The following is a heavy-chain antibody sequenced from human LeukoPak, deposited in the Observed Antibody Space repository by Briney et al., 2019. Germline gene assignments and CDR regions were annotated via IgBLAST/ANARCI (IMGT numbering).Heavy chain of an antibody. CDR3: ARVLGDGDYVLDY. V-gene: IGHV1-69*05. CDR1: GGTFSSYA. D-gene: IGHD4-17*01. Sequence: SVKVSCKASGGTFSSYAISWVRQAPGQGLEWMGGIIPIFGTANYAQKFQGRVTITTDESTSKAYMELSSLRSEDTAVYYCARVLGDGDYVLDYWGQGTLVTVSS. CDR2: IIPIFGTA. J-gene: IGHJ4*02.